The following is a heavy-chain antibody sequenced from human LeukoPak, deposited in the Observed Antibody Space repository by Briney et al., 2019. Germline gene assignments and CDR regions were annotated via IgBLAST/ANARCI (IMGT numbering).Heavy chain of an antibody. Sequence: SETLSLTCTVSGGSISSSYLSWIRRPPGKGLEYIGYIYYGGSSNYNPSLKSRVTILLDTSKNQFSLKLSSVTAAGTAVYYCARIATGGPFDYWGQGTLVTVSS. CDR3: ARIATGGPFDY. CDR1: GGSISSSY. CDR2: IYYGGSS. V-gene: IGHV4-59*01. D-gene: IGHD2-8*02. J-gene: IGHJ4*02.